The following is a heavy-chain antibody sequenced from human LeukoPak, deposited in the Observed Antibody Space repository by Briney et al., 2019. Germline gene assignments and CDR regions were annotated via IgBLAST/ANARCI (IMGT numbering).Heavy chain of an antibody. J-gene: IGHJ4*02. V-gene: IGHV1-24*01. CDR1: GYTLTELS. CDR2: FDPEDGET. Sequence: ASVKVSCKGSGYTLTELSMHWVRQAPGKGLEWMGGFDPEDGETIYAQKFQGRVTMTEDTSTDTAYMELSSLRSEDTAVYYCASTPIAAAGTKPLHFDYWGQGTLVTVSS. CDR3: ASTPIAAAGTKPLHFDY. D-gene: IGHD6-13*01.